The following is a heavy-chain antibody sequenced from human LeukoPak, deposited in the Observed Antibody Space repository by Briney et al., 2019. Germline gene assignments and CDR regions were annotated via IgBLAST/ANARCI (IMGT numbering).Heavy chain of an antibody. D-gene: IGHD3-3*01. CDR2: IYSGGST. CDR1: GFTFSSYA. J-gene: IGHJ4*02. Sequence: PGGSLRLSCAASGFTFSSYAMSWVRQAPGKGLEWVSVIYSGGSTYYADSVKGRFTISRDNSKNTLYLQMNSLRAEDTAVYYCARGRDYDFWSGYPIGGFDYWGQGTLVTVSS. V-gene: IGHV3-53*01. CDR3: ARGRDYDFWSGYPIGGFDY.